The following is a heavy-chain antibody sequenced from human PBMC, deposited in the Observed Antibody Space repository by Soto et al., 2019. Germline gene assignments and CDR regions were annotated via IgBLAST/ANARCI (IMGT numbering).Heavy chain of an antibody. CDR1: GGSLSSGDYY. V-gene: IGHV4-30-4*08. CDR2: IYYSGST. J-gene: IGHJ6*02. D-gene: IGHD3-3*01. CDR3: ARDNILGILYGGMDV. Sequence: PSETLSLTCIVSGGSLSSGDYYWSWLRQHTGKGLEWIGYIYYSGSTYYNPSLKSRVTISVDTSKNQFSLKLSSVTAADTAVYYCARDNILGILYGGMDVWGQGNTVTVSS.